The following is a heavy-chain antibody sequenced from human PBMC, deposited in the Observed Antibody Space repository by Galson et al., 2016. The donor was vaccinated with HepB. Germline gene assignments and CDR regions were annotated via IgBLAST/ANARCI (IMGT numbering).Heavy chain of an antibody. J-gene: IGHJ4*02. D-gene: IGHD2/OR15-2a*01. Sequence: SVKVSCKASGHTFTSYGTNYGISWVRQAPGQGLEWMGWTSPYNGNTNYAQNFRGRVTMTTDTSTSTAYMELRSLRSDDTAVYYCARDSRDFCFYYWGQGTLVTVSS. CDR3: ARDSRDFCFYY. CDR1: GHTFTSYGTNYG. V-gene: IGHV1-18*01. CDR2: TSPYNGNT.